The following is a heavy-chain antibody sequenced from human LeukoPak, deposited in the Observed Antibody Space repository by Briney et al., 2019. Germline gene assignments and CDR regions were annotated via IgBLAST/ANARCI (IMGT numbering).Heavy chain of an antibody. J-gene: IGHJ4*02. V-gene: IGHV4-59*08. CDR3: ARTYCSGGSCHFDY. CDR2: GYYRGST. CDR1: GGSIKTNY. Sequence: SETLSLTCTVSGGSIKTNYWSWIRQPPGKGLEWIGYGYYRGSTNYNPSLKSRVTISVDTSKNQFSLKLSSVTAADTAVYYCARTYCSGGSCHFDYWGQGTLVTVSS. D-gene: IGHD2-15*01.